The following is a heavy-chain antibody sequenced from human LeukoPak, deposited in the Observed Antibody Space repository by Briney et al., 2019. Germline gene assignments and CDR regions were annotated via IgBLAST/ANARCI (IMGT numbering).Heavy chain of an antibody. D-gene: IGHD3-22*01. CDR2: TIPILGIA. CDR1: GGTFSSYA. J-gene: IGHJ4*02. V-gene: IGHV1-69*04. Sequence: SVKVSCKASGGTFSSYAISWVRQAPGQGLEWMGRTIPILGIANYAQKFQGRVTITADKSTSTAYMELSSLRSEDTAVYYCAREETRVVVIPYYFDYWGQGTLVTVSS. CDR3: AREETRVVVIPYYFDY.